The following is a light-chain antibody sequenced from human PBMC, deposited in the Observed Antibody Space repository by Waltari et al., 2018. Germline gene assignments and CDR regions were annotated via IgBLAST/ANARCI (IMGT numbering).Light chain of an antibody. CDR3: QQYDSLPRT. Sequence: DVQMTQSPSSLSASVGDRVTITCQASQDISNYLNWYQQKPGKAPKLLIYATSTLESWVPSRFSGSGSGTLFTFTISSLQPEDIVTYYCQQYDSLPRTFGPGTTVDV. J-gene: IGKJ3*01. V-gene: IGKV1-33*01. CDR1: QDISNY. CDR2: ATS.